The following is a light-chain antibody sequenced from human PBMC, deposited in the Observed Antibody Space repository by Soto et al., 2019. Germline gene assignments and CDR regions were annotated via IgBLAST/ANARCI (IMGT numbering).Light chain of an antibody. CDR2: WAS. J-gene: IGKJ2*01. Sequence: DIVMTQSPDSLAVSLGERATVNCKSSQSVLYSSNNKNYLAWYQQKPGQPPKLRIYWASTRESGVPDRFSGSGSGTDFPLTISSLQAEDVAVYYCQQYYATPPYTFGQGTKVEIK. CDR3: QQYYATPPYT. CDR1: QSVLYSSNNKNY. V-gene: IGKV4-1*01.